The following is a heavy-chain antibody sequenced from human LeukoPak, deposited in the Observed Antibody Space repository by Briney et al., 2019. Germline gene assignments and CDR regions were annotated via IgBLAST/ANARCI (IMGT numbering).Heavy chain of an antibody. J-gene: IGHJ5*02. V-gene: IGHV1-2*06. CDR2: INPNSGGT. CDR1: GYTFTSYY. CDR3: ARVRLDFWSGNNWFDP. D-gene: IGHD3-3*01. Sequence: ASVKVSCKASGYTFTSYYMHWVRQAPGQGLEWMGRINPNSGGTNYAQKFQGRVTMTRDTSISTAYMELSRLRSDDTAVYYCARVRLDFWSGNNWFDPWGQGTLVTVSS.